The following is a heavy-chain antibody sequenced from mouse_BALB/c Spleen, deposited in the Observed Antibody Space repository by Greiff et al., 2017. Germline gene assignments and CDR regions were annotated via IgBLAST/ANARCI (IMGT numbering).Heavy chain of an antibody. CDR2: ISSGSSTI. CDR3: ARELGPDWYFDV. Sequence: DVQLVESGGGLVQPGGSRKLSCAASGFTFSSFGMHWVRQAPEKGLEWVAYISSGSSTIYYADTVKGRFTISRDNPKNTLFLQMTSLRSEDTAMYYYARELGPDWYFDVWGAGTTVTVSS. V-gene: IGHV5-17*02. D-gene: IGHD4-1*01. CDR1: GFTFSSFG. J-gene: IGHJ1*01.